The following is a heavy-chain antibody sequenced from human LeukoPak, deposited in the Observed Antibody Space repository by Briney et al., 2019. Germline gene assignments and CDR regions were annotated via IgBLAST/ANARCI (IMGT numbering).Heavy chain of an antibody. J-gene: IGHJ4*02. CDR2: IKQDGSEK. CDR1: GFTFSSYW. D-gene: IGHD1-26*01. V-gene: IGHV3-7*03. CDR3: ARLIVGATDY. Sequence: GGSLRLSCAAPGFTFSSYWMSWVRQAPGKGLEWVATIKQDGSEKYYVDSVKGRFTISRDNAKNSLYLQMNSQRAEDTAVYYCARLIVGATDYWGQGALVTVSS.